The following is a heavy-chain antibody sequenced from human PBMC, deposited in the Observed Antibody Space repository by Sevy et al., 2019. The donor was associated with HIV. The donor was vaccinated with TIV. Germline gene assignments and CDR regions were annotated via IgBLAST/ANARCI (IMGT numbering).Heavy chain of an antibody. D-gene: IGHD3-10*01. Sequence: GGSLRLSCAASVFTFGSYDMYWVRQTPGKGLEWVALISFYGSNKEYADSVKGRFTISRDNSKNTVYLQMSSLKPEDTAVYYCAKDAFEVRGVLSSRGMPTYYHAMDLWGQGTTVTVSS. CDR2: ISFYGSNK. CDR3: AKDAFEVRGVLSSRGMPTYYHAMDL. CDR1: VFTFGSYD. J-gene: IGHJ6*02. V-gene: IGHV3-30*18.